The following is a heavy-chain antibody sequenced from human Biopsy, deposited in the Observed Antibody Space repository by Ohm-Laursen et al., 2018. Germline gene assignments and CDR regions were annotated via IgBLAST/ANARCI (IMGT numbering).Heavy chain of an antibody. Sequence: SVKVSCKASGGGFKSYALSWVRQAPGQGLEWLGGIIPITRTVKSAQRLEGRLTITADTSTDTAFLELSSLRAEDTALYYCASSSYCGRTTCYQNYGMDVWGQGTTVTVSS. CDR3: ASSSYCGRTTCYQNYGMDV. J-gene: IGHJ6*01. CDR2: IIPITRTV. V-gene: IGHV1-69*06. D-gene: IGHD2-2*01. CDR1: GGGFKSYA.